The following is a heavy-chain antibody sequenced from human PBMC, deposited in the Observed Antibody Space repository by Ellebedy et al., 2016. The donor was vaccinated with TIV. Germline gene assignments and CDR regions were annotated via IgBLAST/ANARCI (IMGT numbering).Heavy chain of an antibody. D-gene: IGHD5-12*01. CDR2: FTHSGNT. Sequence: SETLSLXXAVYGGSFSDYYWSWIRQSPGKGLEWIGEFTHSGNTNYNPSLESRVTISADTSRKQFSLKLTSVTAADTAVYYCATHGRDSGYDFGYWGQGTLVTVSS. CDR3: ATHGRDSGYDFGY. V-gene: IGHV4-34*01. J-gene: IGHJ4*02. CDR1: GGSFSDYY.